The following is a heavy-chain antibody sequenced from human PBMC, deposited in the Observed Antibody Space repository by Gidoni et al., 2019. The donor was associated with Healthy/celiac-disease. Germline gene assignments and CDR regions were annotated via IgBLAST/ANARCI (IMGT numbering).Heavy chain of an antibody. CDR1: GFTFSSYA. CDR3: ARSGSYYVPLDY. D-gene: IGHD1-26*01. CDR2: ISYDGSNK. Sequence: QVQLVESGGGVVQPGRSLRLSCAAYGFTFSSYAMHWVRQAPGKGLEWVAVISYDGSNKYYADSVKGRFTISRDNSKNTLYLQMNSLRAEDTAVYYCARSGSYYVPLDYWGQGTLVTVSS. V-gene: IGHV3-30*01. J-gene: IGHJ4*02.